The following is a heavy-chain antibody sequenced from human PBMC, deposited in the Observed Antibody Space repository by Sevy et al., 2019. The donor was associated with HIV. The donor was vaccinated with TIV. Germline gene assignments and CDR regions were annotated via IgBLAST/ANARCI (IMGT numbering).Heavy chain of an antibody. Sequence: GGSLRLSCAASGFTFSHYGMHWVRQAPGKGLEWVTFIQYDGNNKYYADSVKGRFTISRENSKNMFFLQMNDLRAEDTALYYCAKNTAAAGVGGFDYWGQGALVTVSS. D-gene: IGHD6-13*01. CDR1: GFTFSHYG. CDR3: AKNTAAAGVGGFDY. J-gene: IGHJ4*02. V-gene: IGHV3-30*02. CDR2: IQYDGNNK.